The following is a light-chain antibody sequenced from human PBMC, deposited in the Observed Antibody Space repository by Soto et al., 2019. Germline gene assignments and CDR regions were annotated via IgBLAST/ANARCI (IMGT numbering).Light chain of an antibody. J-gene: IGKJ4*01. CDR3: QQRSNS. Sequence: EIVLTQSPGTLSLSPGDRATLSCRASQSVSRSLTWYQQKPGQAPRLLIYDASTRATGIPPRFSGSGSGTDFTLTISSLEPEDFAVYYCQQRSNSFGGGTK. CDR2: DAS. CDR1: QSVSRS. V-gene: IGKV3-11*01.